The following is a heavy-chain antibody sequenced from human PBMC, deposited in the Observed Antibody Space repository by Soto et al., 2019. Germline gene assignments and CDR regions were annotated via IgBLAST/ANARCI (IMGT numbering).Heavy chain of an antibody. Sequence: PGVSLRLSCAASGFTFSSYSMNWVRQAPGKGLEWVSSISSSSSYIYYADSVKGRFTISRDNATNSLYLQMNSLRAEHTAVYYCASFRGARQGMDVWGQGTTVTVSS. CDR2: ISSSSSYI. J-gene: IGHJ6*02. V-gene: IGHV3-21*01. CDR3: ASFRGARQGMDV. D-gene: IGHD3-10*01. CDR1: GFTFSSYS.